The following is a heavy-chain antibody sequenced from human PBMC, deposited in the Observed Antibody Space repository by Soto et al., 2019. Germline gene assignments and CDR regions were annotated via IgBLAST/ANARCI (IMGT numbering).Heavy chain of an antibody. CDR1: GFTFSSYA. CDR3: AKSNRFLEWLSPFQH. J-gene: IGHJ1*01. CDR2: ISGSGGST. D-gene: IGHD3-3*01. Sequence: GSLRLSCAASGFTFSSYAMSWVRQAPGKGLEWVSAISGSGGSTYYADSVKGRFTISRDNSKNTLYLQMNSLRAEDTAVYYCAKSNRFLEWLSPFQHWGRGTLVTVSS. V-gene: IGHV3-23*01.